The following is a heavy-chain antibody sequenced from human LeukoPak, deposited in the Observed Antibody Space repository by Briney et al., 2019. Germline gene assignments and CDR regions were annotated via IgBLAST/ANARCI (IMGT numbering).Heavy chain of an antibody. Sequence: GGSLRLSCAASRFTFYNYGMHWVRQAPGKGLEWVAFIRFDGSNKNYADSVKGRFTISRDNSKNTLYLQMNSLRAKDTAVYYCAKKGSSSWYHFDYWGQGTLVTVSS. J-gene: IGHJ4*02. D-gene: IGHD6-13*01. CDR3: AKKGSSSWYHFDY. V-gene: IGHV3-30*02. CDR1: RFTFYNYG. CDR2: IRFDGSNK.